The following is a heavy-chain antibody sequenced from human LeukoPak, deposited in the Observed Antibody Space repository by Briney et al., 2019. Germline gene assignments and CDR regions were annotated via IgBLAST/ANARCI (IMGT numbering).Heavy chain of an antibody. Sequence: PGGSLRLFCAASGFTFTSYWMSCVRQARGKGLEWVANIKQDGSEKYYVDSVKGRLIISRDNAKNSLYLQMNSLRAEDTAVYYCARDLPFYSYDSYFDYWGQGTLVTVSS. CDR3: ARDLPFYSYDSYFDY. CDR1: GFTFTSYW. J-gene: IGHJ4*02. V-gene: IGHV3-7*03. D-gene: IGHD5-18*01. CDR2: IKQDGSEK.